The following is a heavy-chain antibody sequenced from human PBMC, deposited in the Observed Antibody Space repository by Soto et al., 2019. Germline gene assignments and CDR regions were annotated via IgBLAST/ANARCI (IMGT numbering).Heavy chain of an antibody. CDR2: FPYGGST. D-gene: IGHD3-16*01. V-gene: IGHV4-39*01. CDR1: GGSISSRSYY. CDR3: ATRTSWGTLDY. J-gene: IGHJ4*02. Sequence: PSETLSLTCTASGGSISSRSYYWTWIRQTPGKGLEWIGTFPYGGSTYYNPSLNSRVAISVDTSKNQFSLKLSSVTAADAAVYYCATRTSWGTLDYWGQGTLVTVSS.